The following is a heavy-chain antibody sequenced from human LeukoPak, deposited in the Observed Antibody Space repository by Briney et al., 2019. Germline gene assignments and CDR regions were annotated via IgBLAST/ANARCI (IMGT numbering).Heavy chain of an antibody. J-gene: IGHJ4*02. CDR3: AKLATVGAPY. CDR1: GFTFSSYG. Sequence: SGGSLRLSCAASGFTFSSYGMSWVRQAPGKGLEWVSTISGGGGGTYYADSVKGRFTISRDSSKNTLSLQMNSLRAEDTAVYYCAKLATVGAPYWGQGTLVTVSS. D-gene: IGHD1-26*01. V-gene: IGHV3-23*01. CDR2: ISGGGGGT.